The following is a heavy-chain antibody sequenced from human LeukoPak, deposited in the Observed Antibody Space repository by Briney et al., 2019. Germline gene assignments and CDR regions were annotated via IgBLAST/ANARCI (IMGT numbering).Heavy chain of an antibody. V-gene: IGHV4-4*02. CDR2: IYHSGST. Sequence: SETLSLTCAVSGGSISSSNWWSWVRQPPGKGLEWIGEIYHSGSTNYNPSLKSRVTISVDKSKNQFSLKLSSVTAADTVVYYCARETGGVTAFDYWGQGTLVTVSS. CDR1: GGSISSSNW. D-gene: IGHD3-16*01. CDR3: ARETGGVTAFDY. J-gene: IGHJ4*02.